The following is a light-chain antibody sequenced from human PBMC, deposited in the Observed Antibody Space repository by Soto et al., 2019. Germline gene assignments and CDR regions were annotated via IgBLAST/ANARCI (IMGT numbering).Light chain of an antibody. V-gene: IGLV2-23*02. CDR3: CSYASSTTYVI. CDR2: EVT. Sequence: QSALTQPASVSGAPGQSITISCTGTNSDVGRYNLVSWYQQRPGQAPQDLIYEVTKRPSGVSDRFSGSKSGNTASLTISGLQAEDEGEYFCCSYASSTTYVIFGGGTKLTVL. J-gene: IGLJ2*01. CDR1: NSDVGRYNL.